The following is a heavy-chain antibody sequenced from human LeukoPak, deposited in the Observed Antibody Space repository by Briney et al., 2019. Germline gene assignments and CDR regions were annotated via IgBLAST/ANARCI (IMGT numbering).Heavy chain of an antibody. CDR1: GFTFSSYA. V-gene: IGHV3-23*01. Sequence: GGSLRLSCAASGFTFSSYAMSWVRQAPGKGLEWVSAISGSGGSTYYADSAKGRFTISRDNSKNTLYLQMNSLRAEDTAVYYCAKDRVSVYNYDSSGYYYFDYWGQGTLVTVSS. D-gene: IGHD3-22*01. CDR2: ISGSGGST. CDR3: AKDRVSVYNYDSSGYYYFDY. J-gene: IGHJ4*02.